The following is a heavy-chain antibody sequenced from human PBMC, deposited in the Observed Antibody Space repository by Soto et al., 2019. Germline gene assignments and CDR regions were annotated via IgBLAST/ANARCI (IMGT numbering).Heavy chain of an antibody. CDR3: ERVGRWLHQDY. CDR1: GGSFSGYY. D-gene: IGHD5-12*01. Sequence: SETLSLTCAVYGGSFSGYYWSWIRQPPGKGLEWIGEINHSGSTNYNPSLKSRVTISVDTSKNQFSLKLSSVTAADTAVYYCERVGRWLHQDYWGQGTMVPVSS. CDR2: INHSGST. J-gene: IGHJ4*02. V-gene: IGHV4-34*01.